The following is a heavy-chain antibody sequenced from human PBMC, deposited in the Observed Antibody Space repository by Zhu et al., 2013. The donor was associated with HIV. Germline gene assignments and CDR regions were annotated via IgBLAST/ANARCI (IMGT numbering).Heavy chain of an antibody. D-gene: IGHD1-1*01. V-gene: IGHV1-46*01. CDR1: GYSFGYYH. J-gene: IGHJ6*03. Sequence: QVQLVQSGTEVKKPGASMKISCKASGYSFGYYHMHWVRLAPGHGLQWMGVINPSGGNSTYGQKFKGRVSMTRDTTIDTVYMDLRGLTFDDTAIYYCARGERQLVLSFYMDVWGQGLRSLS. CDR3: ARGERQLVLSFYMDV. CDR2: INPSGGNS.